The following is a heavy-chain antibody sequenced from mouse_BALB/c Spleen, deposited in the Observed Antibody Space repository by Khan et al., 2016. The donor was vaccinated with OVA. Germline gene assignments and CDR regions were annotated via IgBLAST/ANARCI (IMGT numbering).Heavy chain of an antibody. Sequence: DLVKPGASVKLSCKASGYTFTSYWINWIKQRPGQGLECIGRIAPGSGSTYYHEMFKGTATLTVDTSSSTAYIQLSSLSSEDSAVYFCARSNYYGGSLYAMDYWGQGTSVTVSS. J-gene: IGHJ4*01. CDR2: IAPGSGST. CDR3: ARSNYYGGSLYAMDY. CDR1: GYTFTSYW. D-gene: IGHD1-1*01. V-gene: IGHV1S41*01.